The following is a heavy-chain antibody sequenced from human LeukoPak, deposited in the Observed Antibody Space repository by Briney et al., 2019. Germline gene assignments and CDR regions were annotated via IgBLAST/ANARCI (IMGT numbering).Heavy chain of an antibody. CDR1: GYTFTSYG. V-gene: IGHV1-18*01. Sequence: ASVKVSCKASGYTFTSYGISWVRQAPGQGLEWMGWISAYNGNTNYAQKLQGRVTMTTDTSTSTAYMKLRSLRSDDTAVYYCTRGGRYSSSSMFDYWGQGTLVTVSP. D-gene: IGHD6-6*01. CDR2: ISAYNGNT. CDR3: TRGGRYSSSSMFDY. J-gene: IGHJ4*02.